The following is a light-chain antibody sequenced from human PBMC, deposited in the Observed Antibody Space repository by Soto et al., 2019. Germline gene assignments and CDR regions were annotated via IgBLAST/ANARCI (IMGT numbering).Light chain of an antibody. Sequence: EVGLTQSPGTLSLSPGERATLSCRASQSVSSNYFAWYHQKPGQAPRLLIYGASSRATGIPDRFSGSGSGTDFTLTISRLEPEDFAVYYCQQYNNWPGTFGQGTKVDIK. V-gene: IGKV3-20*01. CDR1: QSVSSNY. CDR3: QQYNNWPGT. CDR2: GAS. J-gene: IGKJ1*01.